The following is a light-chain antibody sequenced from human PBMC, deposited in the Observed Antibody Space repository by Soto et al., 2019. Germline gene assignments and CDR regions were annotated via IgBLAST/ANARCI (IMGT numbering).Light chain of an antibody. Sequence: EIVLTQSPATLSLSPGERATLSCRASQSVSSYLAWYQQKPGQAPRLLIYDASNRATGIPARCSGSGSGTDLTLPISSLESEDFAVYYCQQRSNWSRLFTFVPGTKVHIK. CDR3: QQRSNWSRLFT. CDR2: DAS. CDR1: QSVSSY. V-gene: IGKV3-11*01. J-gene: IGKJ3*01.